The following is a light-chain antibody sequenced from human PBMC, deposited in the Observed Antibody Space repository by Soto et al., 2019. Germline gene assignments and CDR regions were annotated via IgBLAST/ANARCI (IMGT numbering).Light chain of an antibody. Sequence: EIVLTQSPGTLSLSPGERATLSCRASQTVNSHYLAWYQQKPGQAPRLLIYGASSRSTGVPDRFSGSGSGTDFTLTITRLEPEDSAVYYSQQYGGSPLYTFGPGTKVEIK. V-gene: IGKV3-20*01. CDR3: QQYGGSPLYT. CDR1: QTVNSHY. J-gene: IGKJ3*01. CDR2: GAS.